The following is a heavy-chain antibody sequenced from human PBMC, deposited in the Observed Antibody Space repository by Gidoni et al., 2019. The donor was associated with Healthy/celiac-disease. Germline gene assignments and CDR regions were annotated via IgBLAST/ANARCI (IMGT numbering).Heavy chain of an antibody. D-gene: IGHD6-19*01. CDR1: GLPFSTYA. CDR2: VSSNGGSA. J-gene: IGHJ6*02. V-gene: IGHV3-64*01. CDR3: ARGDGSGWYGFGMDV. Sequence: VQLVESGGGLLQSGASLRLPWVASGLPFSTYALHWIRQAPGKGLEHVSAVSSNGGSAYYANSVKGRFTISRDNSNNTLYLQMGSLRAGDMAVYYCARGDGSGWYGFGMDVWGQGTTVTVSS.